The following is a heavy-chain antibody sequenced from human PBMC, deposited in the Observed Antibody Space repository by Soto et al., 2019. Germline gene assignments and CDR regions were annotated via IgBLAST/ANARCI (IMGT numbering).Heavy chain of an antibody. CDR1: GFTFTRYS. V-gene: IGHV3-21*06. J-gene: IGHJ4*02. CDR3: ARESEDLTSNFDY. Sequence: LRLSCAASGFTFTRYSMNWVRQAPGEGLEWVSSISSTTNYIYYGDSMKGRFTISRDNAKNSLYLEMNSLRAEDTAVYYCARESEDLTSNFDYWGQGTLVTVSS. CDR2: ISSTTNYI.